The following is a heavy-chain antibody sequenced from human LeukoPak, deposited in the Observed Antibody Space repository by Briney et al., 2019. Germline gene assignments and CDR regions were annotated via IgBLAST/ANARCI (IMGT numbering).Heavy chain of an antibody. D-gene: IGHD5-12*01. CDR2: ISYDGSNK. Sequence: GRSLRLSCAASGFTLSSYAMHWVRQAPGKGLEWVAVISYDGSNKYYADSVKGRFTISRDNSKNTLYLQMNSLRAEDTAVYYCARDGYSGYDLYYYYGMDVWGKGTTVTVSS. CDR3: ARDGYSGYDLYYYYGMDV. J-gene: IGHJ6*04. CDR1: GFTLSSYA. V-gene: IGHV3-30*04.